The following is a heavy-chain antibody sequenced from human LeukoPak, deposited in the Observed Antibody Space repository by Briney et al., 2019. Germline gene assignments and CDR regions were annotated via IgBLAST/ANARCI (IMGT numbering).Heavy chain of an antibody. CDR3: ARLYSGTRPPDY. CDR2: IYYSGTT. Sequence: PSETLSLTCTVSGGSVSSSSYYWGWIRQPPGQGLEWIGTIYYSGTTFYNPSLKSRVAISIDTSNNQFSLKLSSVTAADTAVYYCARLYSGTRPPDYWGQGILVTVTS. V-gene: IGHV4-39*01. D-gene: IGHD2-8*01. CDR1: GGSVSSSSYY. J-gene: IGHJ4*02.